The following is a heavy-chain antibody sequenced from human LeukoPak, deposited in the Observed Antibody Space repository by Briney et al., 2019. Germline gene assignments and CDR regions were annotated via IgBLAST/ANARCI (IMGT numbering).Heavy chain of an antibody. D-gene: IGHD3-3*01. CDR1: GFTFSSYA. J-gene: IGHJ4*02. Sequence: PGGSLRLSCAASGFTFSSYAMHWVRQAPGKGLEWVAVISYDGSNKYYADSVKGRFTISRDNSKNTLYLQMNSLRAEDTAVYYCARDPIFGVVMFGGNIDYWGQGTLVTVSS. V-gene: IGHV3-30-3*01. CDR3: ARDPIFGVVMFGGNIDY. CDR2: ISYDGSNK.